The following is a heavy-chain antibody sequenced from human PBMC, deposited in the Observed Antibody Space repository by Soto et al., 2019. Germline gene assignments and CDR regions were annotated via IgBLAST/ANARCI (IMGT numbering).Heavy chain of an antibody. CDR2: ISYDGSNK. CDR1: GFTFSSYA. V-gene: IGHV3-30-3*01. J-gene: IGHJ4*02. CDR3: AREANDILTGYSPPYFDY. D-gene: IGHD3-9*01. Sequence: PGGSLRLSCAASGFTFSSYAMHWVRQAPGKGLEWVAVISYDGSNKYYADSVKGRFTISRDNSKNTLYLQMNSLRAEDTAVYYCAREANDILTGYSPPYFDYWGQGTLVTVSS.